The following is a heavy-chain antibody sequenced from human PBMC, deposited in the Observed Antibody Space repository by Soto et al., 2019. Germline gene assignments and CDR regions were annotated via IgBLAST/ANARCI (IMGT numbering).Heavy chain of an antibody. CDR3: AGRGWYRRRGYYFDY. Sequence: QVQLVQSGAEVKKPGSSVKVSCKASGGTFSSYAISWVRQAPGQGLEWMVGIIPIVGTANYAQKFQGRVTITADEDTSTAYMELSSLRAEDTAVYYCAGRGWYRRRGYYFDYWGQGTLVTVSA. D-gene: IGHD6-19*01. J-gene: IGHJ4*02. CDR1: GGTFSSYA. V-gene: IGHV1-69*01. CDR2: IIPIVGTA.